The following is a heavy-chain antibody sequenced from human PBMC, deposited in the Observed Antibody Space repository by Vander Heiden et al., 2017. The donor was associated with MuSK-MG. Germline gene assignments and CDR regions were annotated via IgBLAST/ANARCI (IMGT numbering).Heavy chain of an antibody. D-gene: IGHD6-19*01. J-gene: IGHJ4*02. V-gene: IGHV3-30*18. Sequence: QVQLVESGGGVVQPGRSLRLSCSASGFPFTSYGMHWVRQAPGKGLEWMAVISRDGGNKYYGDSVKGRFTISRDNSKNTLYLQMNSLRAEDTAVYFCAKDCTGIAVTPITCGDYWGQGTLVTVSS. CDR2: ISRDGGNK. CDR1: GFPFTSYG. CDR3: AKDCTGIAVTPITCGDY.